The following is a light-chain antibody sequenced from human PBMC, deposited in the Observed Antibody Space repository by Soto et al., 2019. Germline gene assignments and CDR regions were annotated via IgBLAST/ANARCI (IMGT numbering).Light chain of an antibody. CDR3: HQRSNWPLT. J-gene: IGKJ4*01. Sequence: DIVLTQSPVTLSLSPGERATLSCRASQSVSSYLSWYQQRPGQAPRLLIYDASNRATGIPARFSGSGSGTDFTLTISSLEPEDFVVYYCHQRSNWPLTFGGGTKVDIK. CDR1: QSVSSY. V-gene: IGKV3-11*01. CDR2: DAS.